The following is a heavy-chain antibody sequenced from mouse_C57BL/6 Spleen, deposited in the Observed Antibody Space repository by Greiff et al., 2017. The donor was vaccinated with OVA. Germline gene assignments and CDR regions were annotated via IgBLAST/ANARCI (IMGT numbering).Heavy chain of an antibody. CDR1: GYAFTNYL. CDR3: ARGYYVSSSFAY. Sequence: QVQLQQSGAELVRPGTSVKVSCKASGYAFTNYLIEWVKQRPGQGLEWIGVINPGSGGTNYNEKFKGKATLTADKSSSTAYMQLSSLTSEDSAVYFCARGYYVSSSFAYWGQGTLVTVSA. J-gene: IGHJ3*01. CDR2: INPGSGGT. V-gene: IGHV1-54*01. D-gene: IGHD1-1*01.